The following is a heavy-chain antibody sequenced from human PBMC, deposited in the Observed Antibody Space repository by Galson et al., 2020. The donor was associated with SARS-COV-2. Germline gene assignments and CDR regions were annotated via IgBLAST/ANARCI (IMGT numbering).Heavy chain of an antibody. J-gene: IGHJ4*02. V-gene: IGHV3-33*01. Sequence: GGSLTLSCAASGFTFSSYGMHWVRQAPGKRLEWVAVICYDGSNKYYADSGKGRFTISRDNSKNTLYLQMTSLRAEDTAVYYCARDSYYDYVWGSYRYTQLDYWGQGTLVTVSS. CDR3: ARDSYYDYVWGSYRYTQLDY. CDR1: GFTFSSYG. D-gene: IGHD3-16*02. CDR2: ICYDGSNK.